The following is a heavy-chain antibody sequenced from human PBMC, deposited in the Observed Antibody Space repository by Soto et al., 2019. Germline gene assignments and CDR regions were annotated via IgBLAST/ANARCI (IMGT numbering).Heavy chain of an antibody. D-gene: IGHD2-21*02. CDR1: GGSISRYY. CDR3: ARDLWGYCGTDCYPLDV. J-gene: IGHJ6*02. Sequence: QVQLQESGPGLVRPSETLSLTWTVSGGSISRYYWSWIRQPPGKGLEWIEYMYNTGSTVYNPSFKSRVTISVDTSKNQFSLKLNSVTAADTAVYYCARDLWGYCGTDCYPLDVWGQGTTVTVSS. V-gene: IGHV4-59*01. CDR2: MYNTGST.